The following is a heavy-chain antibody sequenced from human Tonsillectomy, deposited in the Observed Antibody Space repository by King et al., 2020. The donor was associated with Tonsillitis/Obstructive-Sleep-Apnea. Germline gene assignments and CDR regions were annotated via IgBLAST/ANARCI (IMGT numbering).Heavy chain of an antibody. D-gene: IGHD3-3*01. J-gene: IGHJ4*02. Sequence: VQLVESGAEVKKPGASVKVSCKASGDTFTIYGISWVRQAPGQGLEWMGWISAYNGNTNYAQKLQGRVTMTTDTSTSTAYMELRSLRSDDTAVYYCVRDIGDPILEVLMDVYSWGQGTLVPVPP. V-gene: IGHV1-18*01. CDR2: ISAYNGNT. CDR1: GDTFTIYG. CDR3: VRDIGDPILEVLMDVYS.